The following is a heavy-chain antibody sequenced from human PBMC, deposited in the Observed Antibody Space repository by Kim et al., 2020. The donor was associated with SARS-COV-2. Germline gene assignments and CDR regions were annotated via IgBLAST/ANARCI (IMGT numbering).Heavy chain of an antibody. V-gene: IGHV3-11*01. D-gene: IGHD1-1*01. J-gene: IGHJ6*03. CDR3: ASPGRRGDYYYYYMDV. Sequence: SVKGRFTISRDNAKNSLYLQMNSLRAEDTAVYYCASPGRRGDYYYYYMDVWGKGTTVTVSS.